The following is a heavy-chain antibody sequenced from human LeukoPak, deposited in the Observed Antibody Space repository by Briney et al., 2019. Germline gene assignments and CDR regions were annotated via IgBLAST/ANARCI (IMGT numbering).Heavy chain of an antibody. V-gene: IGHV4-34*01. D-gene: IGHD5-24*01. J-gene: IGHJ4*02. Sequence: SETLSLTCAVYGGSFSGYYWSWIRQPPGKGLEWIGEINHSGSTNYNPSLKSRVTISVDTSKNLFSLKLSSVTAADTAVYYCARGRIRAVATINYWGQGTLVTVSS. CDR2: INHSGST. CDR3: ARGRIRAVATINY. CDR1: GGSFSGYY.